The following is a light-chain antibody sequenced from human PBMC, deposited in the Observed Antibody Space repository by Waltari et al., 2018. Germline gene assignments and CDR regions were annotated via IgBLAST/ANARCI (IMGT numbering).Light chain of an antibody. CDR1: SSNIGSNT. CDR3: AAWDDSLNGPV. CDR2: SNK. J-gene: IGLJ3*02. V-gene: IGLV1-44*01. Sequence: QSVLTQPPSASGTPGQRVTISCSGRSSNIGSNTVTWYQQLPGTAPKLVIYSNKQRPSGVPDRFSGSKSGTSASRAISGLQSEDEADYYCAAWDDSLNGPVYGGGTKLTVL.